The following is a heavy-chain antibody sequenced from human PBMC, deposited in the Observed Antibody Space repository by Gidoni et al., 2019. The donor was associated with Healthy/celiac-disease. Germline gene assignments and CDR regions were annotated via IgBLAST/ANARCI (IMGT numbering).Heavy chain of an antibody. D-gene: IGHD6-6*01. CDR3: ARGIAARPWGYYFDY. Sequence: QLQLQESGPGLVKPSETLSLTCTVSGGSLSSSSYYWGWIRQPPGKGLEWIGSIYYSGSTYYNPSLKSRVTISVDTSKNQFSLKLSSVTAADTAVYYCARGIAARPWGYYFDYWGQGTLVTVSS. CDR2: IYYSGST. J-gene: IGHJ4*02. V-gene: IGHV4-39*01. CDR1: GGSLSSSSYY.